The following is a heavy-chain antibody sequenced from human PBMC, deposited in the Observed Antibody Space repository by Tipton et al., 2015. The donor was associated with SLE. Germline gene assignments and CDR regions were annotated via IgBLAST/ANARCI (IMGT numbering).Heavy chain of an antibody. CDR3: AASPGGVTTSPLCD. CDR1: GFTFISYN. V-gene: IGHV3-21*03. D-gene: IGHD1-1*01. CDR2: VASNSYYT. J-gene: IGHJ4*02. Sequence: SLRLSCAASGFTFISYNMNWVRQAPGKGLEWVASVASNSYYTYYAGSVKGRFAISRDNAENSLHLQMDSLRAEDTAMYYCAASPGGVTTSPLCDWGQGILVTVSS.